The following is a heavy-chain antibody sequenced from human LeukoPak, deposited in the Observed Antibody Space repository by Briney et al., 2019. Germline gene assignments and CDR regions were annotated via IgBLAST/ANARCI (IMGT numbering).Heavy chain of an antibody. Sequence: SETLSLTCTVSGVSINSYYWSWIRQPAGKGLEWIGRIYTSGSTNYNPSLKSRVTMSVDTSKNQFSLKLSSVTAADTAVYYCARDFSHYDYVWGTFTPHYYYYYMDVWGKGTTVTISS. CDR3: ARDFSHYDYVWGTFTPHYYYYYMDV. J-gene: IGHJ6*03. V-gene: IGHV4-4*07. D-gene: IGHD3-16*01. CDR1: GVSINSYY. CDR2: IYTSGST.